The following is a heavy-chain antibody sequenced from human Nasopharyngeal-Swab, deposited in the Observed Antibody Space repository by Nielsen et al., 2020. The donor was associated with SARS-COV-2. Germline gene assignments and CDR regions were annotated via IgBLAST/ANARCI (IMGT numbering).Heavy chain of an antibody. CDR1: GYTFTEFG. Sequence: ASVKVSCKASGYTFTEFGISGVRQAPGQGLEWMGWISVHNGKTKYAQKLQGRVSMTTDTATSTVYMELRSLRSDDTALYYCGRVWCSNTNCYAGDYWGQGTLVTVSS. V-gene: IGHV1-18*01. D-gene: IGHD2-2*01. J-gene: IGHJ4*02. CDR2: ISVHNGKT. CDR3: GRVWCSNTNCYAGDY.